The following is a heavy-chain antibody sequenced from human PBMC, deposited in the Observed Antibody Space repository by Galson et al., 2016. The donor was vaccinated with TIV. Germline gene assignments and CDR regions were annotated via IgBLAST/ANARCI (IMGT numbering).Heavy chain of an antibody. J-gene: IGHJ4*02. CDR3: ASTPPRYSWSYFDS. D-gene: IGHD1-20*01. CDR1: GGSVSSVGYS. Sequence: TLSLTCAVSGGSVSSVGYSWNWIRQSEGKGLEWIGFIYHSGNTYYNPSLKSRVTISLDGSKNQFSLRLTSVTAADTALYFCASTPPRYSWSYFDSWGQGTLVTVSS. CDR2: IYHSGNT. V-gene: IGHV4-30-2*06.